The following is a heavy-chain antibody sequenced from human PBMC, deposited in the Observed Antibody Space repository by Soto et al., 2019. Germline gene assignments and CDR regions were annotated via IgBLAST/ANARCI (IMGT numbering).Heavy chain of an antibody. V-gene: IGHV4-61*01. D-gene: IGHD2-15*01. CDR2: IYYSGST. CDR3: AREYCSGGSCYYNY. CDR1: GGSVSSGSYY. Sequence: QVQLQESGPGVVKPSETLSLTCTVSGGSVSSGSYYWSWIRQPPGKGLEWIGYIYYSGSTNYNPSLKSRVTISVDTSKNQFSLKLSSVTAADTAVYYCAREYCSGGSCYYNYWGQGTLVTVSS. J-gene: IGHJ4*02.